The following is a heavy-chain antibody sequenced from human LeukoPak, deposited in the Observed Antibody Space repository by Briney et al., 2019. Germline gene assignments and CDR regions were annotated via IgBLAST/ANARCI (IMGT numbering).Heavy chain of an antibody. Sequence: GGSLRLSCAASGFAVSGNYMSWVRQAPGKGLEWVSVIYAVGSVYYADSVKGRFTISRDSPRNTLYLQMNSLRAEDTAVYYCTRGPEWSRPVGDACDIWGQGTMVTVSS. J-gene: IGHJ3*02. CDR3: TRGPEWSRPVGDACDI. CDR1: GFAVSGNY. D-gene: IGHD3-3*01. V-gene: IGHV3-53*01. CDR2: IYAVGSV.